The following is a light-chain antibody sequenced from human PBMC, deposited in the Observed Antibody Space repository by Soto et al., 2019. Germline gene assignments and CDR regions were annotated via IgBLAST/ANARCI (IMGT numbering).Light chain of an antibody. CDR2: WAS. CDR1: QIVLSNNNNY. Sequence: IVMNQSPDSLPASLGERATINCKSSQIVLSNNNNYLAWFQQKPGQPPRLFIYWASTRGSGVPDRFSGSGSGTDFTLTISNVEAEDVAIYYCQQYHSDPITFGQGTRLEI. CDR3: QQYHSDPIT. V-gene: IGKV4-1*01. J-gene: IGKJ5*01.